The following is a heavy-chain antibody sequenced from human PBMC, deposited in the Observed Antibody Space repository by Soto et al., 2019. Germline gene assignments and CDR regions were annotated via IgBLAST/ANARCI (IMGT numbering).Heavy chain of an antibody. Sequence: ASVKVSCAASGFTFSSYWMHWVRQAPGKGLVWVSRINSDGSSTSYADSVKGRFTIPRDNAKNTLYLQMNSLRAEDTAVYYCARGAYCGGDCYPRADAFDIWGQGTMVTVSS. J-gene: IGHJ3*02. CDR3: ARGAYCGGDCYPRADAFDI. V-gene: IGHV3-74*01. CDR2: INSDGSST. CDR1: GFTFSSYW. D-gene: IGHD2-21*02.